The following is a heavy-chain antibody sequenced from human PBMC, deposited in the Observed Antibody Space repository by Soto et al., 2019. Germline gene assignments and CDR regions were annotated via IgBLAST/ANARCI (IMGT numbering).Heavy chain of an antibody. J-gene: IGHJ4*02. Sequence: QVQLVESGGGVVQPGRSLRLSCAASGFTFSSYGMHWVRQAPGKGLEWVAVISYDGSNKYYADSVKGRFTISRDNSKNTLYLQMNSLRAEDTAVHYCAKGTITMVRGVTIDYWGQGTLVTVSS. CDR3: AKGTITMVRGVTIDY. CDR1: GFTFSSYG. D-gene: IGHD3-10*01. V-gene: IGHV3-30*18. CDR2: ISYDGSNK.